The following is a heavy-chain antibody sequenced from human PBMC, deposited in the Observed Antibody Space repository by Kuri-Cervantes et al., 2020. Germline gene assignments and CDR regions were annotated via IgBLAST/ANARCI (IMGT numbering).Heavy chain of an antibody. CDR2: IKKDGSGK. J-gene: IGHJ4*02. CDR3: ARGYTWIQLWTYYFDY. CDR1: GFIFSNYW. Sequence: GGSLRLSCAASGFIFSNYWMSWVRQAPGKGLEWVANIKKDGSGKYYVDSVKGRFTISRDNAKNSLYLQMNSLRAEDTAVYYCARGYTWIQLWTYYFDYWGQGTLVTVSS. V-gene: IGHV3-7*03. D-gene: IGHD5-18*01.